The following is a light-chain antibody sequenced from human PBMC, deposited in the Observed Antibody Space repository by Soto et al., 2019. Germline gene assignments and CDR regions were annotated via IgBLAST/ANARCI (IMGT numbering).Light chain of an antibody. V-gene: IGKV3-15*01. CDR2: GAS. Sequence: IVMTQSPATLSVSPGDRATLSCRASQSVSSKLAWYQQKPGQAPRLLIHGASTRATAIPARFSGSGYGTEFTLTISSLQSEDFAVYFCQQYNAWPITFGQGTRLEI. CDR1: QSVSSK. J-gene: IGKJ5*01. CDR3: QQYNAWPIT.